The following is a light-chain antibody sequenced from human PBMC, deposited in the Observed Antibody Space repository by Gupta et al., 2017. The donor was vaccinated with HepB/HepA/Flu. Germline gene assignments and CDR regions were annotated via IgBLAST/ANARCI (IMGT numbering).Light chain of an antibody. CDR1: QSLVYSDGNTY. V-gene: IGKV2-30*01. J-gene: IGKJ4*01. CDR2: NVS. CDR3: MQGTHWPLT. Sequence: DVVMTQSPLSLPVTLGQPASISCRSSQSLVYSDGNTYLSWFQQRPGQSPRRLIYNVSNRDSGVPYRFSGSGSGTDFTLKISRVEAEDVGVYYCMQGTHWPLTFGGGTKVEIK.